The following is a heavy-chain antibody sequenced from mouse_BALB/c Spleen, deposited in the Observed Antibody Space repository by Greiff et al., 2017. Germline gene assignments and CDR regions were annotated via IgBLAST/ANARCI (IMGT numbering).Heavy chain of an antibody. CDR2: ISDGGSYT. CDR3: ARDRDYDTLYAMDY. J-gene: IGHJ4*01. Sequence: EVKLMESGGGLVKPGGSLKLSCAASGFTFSDYYMYWVRQTPEKRLEWVATISDGGSYTYYPDSVKGRFTISRDNAKNNLYLQMSSLKSEDTAMYYCARDRDYDTLYAMDYWGQGTSVTVSS. V-gene: IGHV5-4*02. CDR1: GFTFSDYY. D-gene: IGHD2-4*01.